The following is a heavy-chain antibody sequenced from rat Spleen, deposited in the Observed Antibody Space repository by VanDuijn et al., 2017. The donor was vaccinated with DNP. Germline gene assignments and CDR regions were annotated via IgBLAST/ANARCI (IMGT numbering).Heavy chain of an antibody. CDR1: GFTFSNPD. Sequence: EVQLVESGGGLVRPGRSMKLFCAASGFTFSNPDMAWVRQAPTKGLEWVASISTSGGRTYYRDSVKGRFTISRDNAKSTLYLQMNSLKSEDTATYYCTRQNMDYFDYWDQGVVVTVSS. CDR2: ISTSGGRT. D-gene: IGHD1-5*01. J-gene: IGHJ2*01. V-gene: IGHV5-25*01. CDR3: TRQNMDYFDY.